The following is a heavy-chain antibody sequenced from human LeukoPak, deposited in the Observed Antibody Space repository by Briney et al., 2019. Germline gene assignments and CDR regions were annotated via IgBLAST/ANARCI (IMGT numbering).Heavy chain of an antibody. J-gene: IGHJ4*02. CDR2: IYHSGST. CDR1: GGSISSSNW. CDR3: ARGGVLLWFGESHFDY. D-gene: IGHD3-10*01. V-gene: IGHV4-4*02. Sequence: SGTLSLTCAVSGGSISSSNWWSWVRQPPGKGLEWIGEIYHSGSTNYNPSLKSRVTISVDKSKNQFSLKLSSVIAADTAVYYCARGGVLLWFGESHFDYWGQGTLVTVSS.